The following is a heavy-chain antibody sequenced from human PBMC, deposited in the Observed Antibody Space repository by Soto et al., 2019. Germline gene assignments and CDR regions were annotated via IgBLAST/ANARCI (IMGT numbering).Heavy chain of an antibody. J-gene: IGHJ6*02. CDR1: GFAFSTFS. Sequence: GGSLRLSCAASGFAFSTFSMHWVRQAPGKGLEWVSSIGTRGDIYYADSVKGRFTISRDNAKNSLSLQMNSLRAEDTGAYYCAREETAWPLAYGLDVWGQGTTVTVSS. CDR3: AREETAWPLAYGLDV. D-gene: IGHD2-21*02. V-gene: IGHV3-21*01. CDR2: IGTRGDI.